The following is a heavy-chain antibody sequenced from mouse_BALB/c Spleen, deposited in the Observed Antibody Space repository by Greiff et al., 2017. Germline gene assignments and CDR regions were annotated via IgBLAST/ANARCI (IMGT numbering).Heavy chain of an antibody. J-gene: IGHJ1*01. CDR3: ARITTATRRYFDV. CDR1: GFTFSSYA. Sequence: EVQGVESGGGLVKPGGSLKLSCAASGFTFSSYAMSWVRQSPEKRLEWVAEISSGGSYTYYPDTVTGRFTISRDNAKNTLYLEMSSLRSEDTAMYYCARITTATRRYFDVWGAGTTVTVSS. V-gene: IGHV5-9-4*01. D-gene: IGHD1-2*01. CDR2: ISSGGSYT.